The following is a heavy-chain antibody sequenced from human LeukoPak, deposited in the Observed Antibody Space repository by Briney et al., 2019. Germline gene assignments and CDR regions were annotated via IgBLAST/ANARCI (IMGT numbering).Heavy chain of an antibody. CDR2: IIPIFGTA. D-gene: IGHD3-22*01. V-gene: IGHV1-69*05. CDR3: ARGGGDYYDSSGYLPRGFDP. CDR1: GGTFSSYA. Sequence: SVKVSCKASGGTFSSYAISWVRQAPGQGLEWMGGIIPIFGTANYAQKFQGRVTITTDESTSTAYMELSSLRSEDTVVYYCARGGGDYYDSSGYLPRGFDPWGQGTLVTVSS. J-gene: IGHJ5*02.